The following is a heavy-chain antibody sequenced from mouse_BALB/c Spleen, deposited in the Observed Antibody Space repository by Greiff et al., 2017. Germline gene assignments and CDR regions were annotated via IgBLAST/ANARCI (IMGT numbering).Heavy chain of an antibody. CDR3: ARSGTTAYFDY. CDR1: GYTFTSYN. J-gene: IGHJ2*01. D-gene: IGHD1-2*01. CDR2: IYPGNGDT. Sequence: QPGAELVKPGASVKMSCKASGYTFTSYNMHWVKQTPGQGLEWIGAIYPGNGDTSYNQKFKGKATLTADKSSSTAYMQLSSLTSEDSAVYYCARSGTTAYFDYWGQGTTLTVSS. V-gene: IGHV1-12*01.